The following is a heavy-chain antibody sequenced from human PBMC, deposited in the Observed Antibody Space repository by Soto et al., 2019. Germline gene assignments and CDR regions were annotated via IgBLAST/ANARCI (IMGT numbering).Heavy chain of an antibody. CDR3: ARVGDILTGYSLTLAFDY. CDR1: GYTFTSYA. CDR2: INAGNGNT. Sequence: ASVKVSCKASGYTFTSYAMHWVRQAPGQRLEWMGWINAGNGNTKYSQKFQGRVTITRDTSASTAYMELSSLRSEDTAVYYCARVGDILTGYSLTLAFDYWGQGTLVTVSS. D-gene: IGHD3-9*01. J-gene: IGHJ4*02. V-gene: IGHV1-3*01.